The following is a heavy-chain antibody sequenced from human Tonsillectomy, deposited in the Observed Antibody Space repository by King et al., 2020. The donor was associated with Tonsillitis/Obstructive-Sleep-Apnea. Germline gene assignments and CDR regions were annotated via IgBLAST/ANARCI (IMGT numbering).Heavy chain of an antibody. D-gene: IGHD5-18*01. CDR2: IVVGSSNT. Sequence: MQLVQSGPEVKKPGTSVKVSCKASGFTFTSSAVQWVRQARGQRLEWIGWIVVGSSNTNYAQKFQERVTITRDMSTSTAYMELSSLRSEDTAVYYCAAVEDTAMDYYFDYWGQGTLVTVSS. CDR3: AAVEDTAMDYYFDY. CDR1: GFTFTSSA. J-gene: IGHJ4*01. V-gene: IGHV1-58*01.